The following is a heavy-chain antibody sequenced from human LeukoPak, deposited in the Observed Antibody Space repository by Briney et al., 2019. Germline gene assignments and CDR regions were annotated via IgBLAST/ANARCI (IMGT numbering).Heavy chain of an antibody. V-gene: IGHV4-39*01. J-gene: IGHJ4*02. Sequence: SETLSLTCTVSGGSISSSSYYWGWIRQPPGKGREWRGSIYYSGSTYYNPSFKCRVTISVDTSKNPFSLKLSSVTAADTAVYYCAGLDIVVVVAATHFDYWGQGTLVTVSS. D-gene: IGHD2-15*01. CDR3: AGLDIVVVVAATHFDY. CDR1: GGSISSSSYY. CDR2: IYYSGST.